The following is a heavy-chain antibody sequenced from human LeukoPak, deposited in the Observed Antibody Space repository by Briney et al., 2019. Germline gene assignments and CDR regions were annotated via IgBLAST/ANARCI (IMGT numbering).Heavy chain of an antibody. CDR3: AKKGLASAGRPPYFDY. Sequence: SETLSLTCTVSGGSISSYYWSWIRQPPGKGLEWIGYIYYSGSTNYNPSLKSRVTISVDTSKNQFSLKLSSVTAADTAVYYCAKKGLASAGRPPYFDYWGQGTLVTVSS. V-gene: IGHV4-59*01. D-gene: IGHD6-13*01. CDR2: IYYSGST. CDR1: GGSISSYY. J-gene: IGHJ4*02.